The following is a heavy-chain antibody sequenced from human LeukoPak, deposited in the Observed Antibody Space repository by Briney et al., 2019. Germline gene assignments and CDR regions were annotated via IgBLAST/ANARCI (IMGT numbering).Heavy chain of an antibody. CDR2: IAYDGSRA. CDR3: TRYNNDHFDY. D-gene: IGHD1-14*01. J-gene: IGHJ4*02. V-gene: IGHV3-33*01. Sequence: GGSLRLSCAGSGFTFGGYGMHWFRQTPGKGLEWVAVIAYDGSRAFYADSVKGRFTISRDNSKNTVSVQMDDLRAEDTAVYYCTRYNNDHFDYWGQGTLVTVSS. CDR1: GFTFGGYG.